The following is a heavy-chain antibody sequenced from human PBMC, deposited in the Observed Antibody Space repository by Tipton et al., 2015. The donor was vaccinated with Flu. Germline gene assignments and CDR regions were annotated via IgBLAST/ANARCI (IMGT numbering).Heavy chain of an antibody. CDR3: VRGAGSGTHMVFDF. D-gene: IGHD3-10*01. Sequence: TLSLTCTVSGVSISSYYWSWIRQPPGKGLEWIGYIYYSGSTNYNRSLKSRVTISVDTSKNQFSLKLSSVTAADTAVYFCVRGAGSGTHMVFDFWGEGKLVTVSS. J-gene: IGHJ4*02. CDR2: IYYSGST. V-gene: IGHV4-59*01. CDR1: GVSISSYY.